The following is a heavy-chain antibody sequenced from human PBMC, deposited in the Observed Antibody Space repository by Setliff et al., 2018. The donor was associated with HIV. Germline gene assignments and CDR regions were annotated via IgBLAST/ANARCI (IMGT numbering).Heavy chain of an antibody. CDR1: GGSISSYY. D-gene: IGHD3-22*01. J-gene: IGHJ3*02. CDR3: ARLGRGTYYYDSSGYLYAFDI. V-gene: IGHV4-59*08. CDR2: IYYSGST. Sequence: SETLSLTCTVSGGSISSYYWSWIRQPPGKGLEWIGYIYYSGSTNYNPSLKSRVTISVDTSKNQFSLKLSSVTAADTAVYYCARLGRGTYYYDSSGYLYAFDIWGQGTVVTVSS.